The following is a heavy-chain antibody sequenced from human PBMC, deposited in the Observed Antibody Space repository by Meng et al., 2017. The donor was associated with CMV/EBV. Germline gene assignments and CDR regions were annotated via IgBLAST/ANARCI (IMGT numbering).Heavy chain of an antibody. Sequence: HIPLKVSGATLGQPTHTLTLTCTCAGFSLSTSGVGVGWIRQPPGKALEWLALIYWDDDKRYSPSLKSRLTITKDTSKNQVVLTMTNMDPVDTATYYCARIAAAGRFDYWGQGTLVTVSS. D-gene: IGHD6-13*01. CDR3: ARIAAAGRFDY. J-gene: IGHJ4*02. V-gene: IGHV2-5*02. CDR2: IYWDDDK. CDR1: GFSLSTSGVG.